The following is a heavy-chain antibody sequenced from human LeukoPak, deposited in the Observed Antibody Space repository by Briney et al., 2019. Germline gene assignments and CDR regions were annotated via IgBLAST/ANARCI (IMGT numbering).Heavy chain of an antibody. CDR1: GGSISSGGYY. D-gene: IGHD1-14*01. J-gene: IGHJ4*02. CDR2: IYYSGST. Sequence: SQTLTLTCTVSGGSISSGGYYWSWIRQHPGKGLEWIGYIYYSGSTYYNPSLKSRVTISVDTSKNQFSLKLSSVTAADTAVYYCARGATGVFDYWGQGTLVTVSS. V-gene: IGHV4-31*03. CDR3: ARGATGVFDY.